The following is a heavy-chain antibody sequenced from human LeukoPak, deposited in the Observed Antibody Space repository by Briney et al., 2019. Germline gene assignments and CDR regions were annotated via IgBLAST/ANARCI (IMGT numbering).Heavy chain of an antibody. CDR3: ARVDSSNWYEYRGYFDY. CDR1: GDSISSSNW. V-gene: IGHV4-4*02. J-gene: IGHJ4*02. CDR2: IYRSGST. D-gene: IGHD6-13*01. Sequence: SETLSLTCAVSGDSISSSNWWSWVRQPPGKGLEWIGEIYRSGSTNYNPSLKSRVTISVDKSKNQFSLKLSSVTAADTAVYYCARVDSSNWYEYRGYFDYWGQGTLVTVSS.